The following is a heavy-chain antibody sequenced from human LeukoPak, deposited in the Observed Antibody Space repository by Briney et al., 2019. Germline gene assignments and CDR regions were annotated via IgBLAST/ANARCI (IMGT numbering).Heavy chain of an antibody. Sequence: GGSLRLSCVASGFTFSSYGMSWVRQAPGKGLEWVSYVSATGYTTSYADSVKGRFTIPRDNSKNTLYLQMNSLIAEDTAVYYCAKSGYNRFDYWGQGTRVTVSS. J-gene: IGHJ4*02. CDR3: AKSGYNRFDY. V-gene: IGHV3-23*01. D-gene: IGHD5-24*01. CDR2: VSATGYTT. CDR1: GFTFSSYG.